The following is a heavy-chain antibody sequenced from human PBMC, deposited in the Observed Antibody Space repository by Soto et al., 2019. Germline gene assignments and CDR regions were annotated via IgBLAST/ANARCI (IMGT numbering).Heavy chain of an antibody. CDR3: ARDLIDSGYDGIKGFDY. D-gene: IGHD5-12*01. V-gene: IGHV1-69*12. Sequence: QVQLVQSGAEVKKPGSSVKVSCKASGGTFSSYAISWVRQAPGQGLEWMGGIIPIFGTANYAQKFQGRVTSAADESTSTAYMELSSLRSEDTAVYYCARDLIDSGYDGIKGFDYWGQGTLVTVSS. J-gene: IGHJ4*02. CDR1: GGTFSSYA. CDR2: IIPIFGTA.